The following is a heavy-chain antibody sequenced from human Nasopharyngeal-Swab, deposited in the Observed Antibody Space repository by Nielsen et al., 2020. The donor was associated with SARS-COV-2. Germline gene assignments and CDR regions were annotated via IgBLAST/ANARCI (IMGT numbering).Heavy chain of an antibody. D-gene: IGHD2-8*01. Sequence: SETLSLTCTVSGGSISSSSYYWGWIRQPPGKGLEWIGSIYYSGSTYYNPSLKSRVTISVDTSKNQFSLKLSSVTAAGTAVYYCARVLYNYYYYYYMDVWGKGTTVTVSS. J-gene: IGHJ6*03. CDR2: IYYSGST. V-gene: IGHV4-39*01. CDR1: GGSISSSSYY. CDR3: ARVLYNYYYYYYMDV.